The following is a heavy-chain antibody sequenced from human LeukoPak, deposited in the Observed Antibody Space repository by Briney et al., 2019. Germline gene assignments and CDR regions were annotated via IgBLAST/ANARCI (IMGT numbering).Heavy chain of an antibody. CDR3: ARDQDYYGSGSYHDY. CDR2: IRYDGSNK. J-gene: IGHJ4*02. D-gene: IGHD3-10*01. CDR1: GFTFGSYG. V-gene: IGHV3-30*02. Sequence: PGGSLRLSCAASGFTFGSYGMHWVRQAPGKGLEWVAFIRYDGSNKYYADSVKGRFTISRDNAKNSLYLQMNSLRAEDTAVYYCARDQDYYGSGSYHDYWGQGTLVTVSS.